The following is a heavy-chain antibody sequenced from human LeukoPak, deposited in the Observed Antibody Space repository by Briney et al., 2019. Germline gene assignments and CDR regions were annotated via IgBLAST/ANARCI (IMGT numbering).Heavy chain of an antibody. CDR3: ARSYYYGSGRPRYFDL. CDR1: GGTFSSYA. CDR2: IIPIFGTA. V-gene: IGHV1-69*06. J-gene: IGHJ2*01. Sequence: SVKVSCKASGGTFSSYAISWVRQAPGQGLEWMGGIIPIFGTANYAQKFQGRVTITADKSTSTAYMELSSLRSEDTAVYYCARSYYYGSGRPRYFDLWGRGTLVTVSS. D-gene: IGHD3-10*01.